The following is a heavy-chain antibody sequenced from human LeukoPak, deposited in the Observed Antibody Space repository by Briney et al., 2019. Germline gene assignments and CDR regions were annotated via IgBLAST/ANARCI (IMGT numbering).Heavy chain of an antibody. CDR1: GGSISISSYY. CDR2: IYYSGST. D-gene: IGHD6-6*01. J-gene: IGHJ4*02. CDR3: ARQGSSSADY. Sequence: NPSETLSLTCTVSGGSISISSYYWGWIRQPPGKGLEWIGSIYYSGSTYYNPSLKSRVTISVDTSKNQFSLKLSSVTAADTAVYYCARQGSSSADYWGQGTLVTVSS. V-gene: IGHV4-39*01.